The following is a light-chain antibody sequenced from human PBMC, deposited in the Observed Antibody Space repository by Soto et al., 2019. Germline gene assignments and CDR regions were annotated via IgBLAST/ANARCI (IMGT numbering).Light chain of an antibody. J-gene: IGLJ3*02. CDR2: DVS. CDR3: CSYAGSYTGV. V-gene: IGLV2-11*01. CDR1: SSDVGGYNY. Sequence: QSALTQPRSVSGSPGQSVTISCTGTSSDVGGYNYVSWYQQHPGKAPKLMIYDVSKRPSGVPDRFSGSKSGNTASLTISGLQAEDEADYYFCSYAGSYTGVFGGGTTLTVL.